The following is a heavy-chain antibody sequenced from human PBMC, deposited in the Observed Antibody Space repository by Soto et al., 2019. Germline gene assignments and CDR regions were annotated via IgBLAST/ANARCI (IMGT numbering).Heavy chain of an antibody. J-gene: IGHJ3*02. Sequence: GGSLRLSCAASGFTFSGSAMHWVRQASGKGLEWVGRIRSKANSYATAYAASVKGRFTISRDDSKNTAYLQMNSLKTEDTAVYYCTCITIFGVVHLDAFDIWGQGTMVTVSS. CDR2: IRSKANSYAT. CDR1: GFTFSGSA. V-gene: IGHV3-73*01. D-gene: IGHD3-3*01. CDR3: TCITIFGVVHLDAFDI.